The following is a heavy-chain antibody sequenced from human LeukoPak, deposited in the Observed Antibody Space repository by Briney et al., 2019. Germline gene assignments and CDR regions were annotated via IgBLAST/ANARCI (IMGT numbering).Heavy chain of an antibody. J-gene: IGHJ6*02. V-gene: IGHV3-23*01. D-gene: IGHD2/OR15-2a*01. CDR1: GVTFSSYA. CDR2: ISASGGST. Sequence: PGGSLRLSCAASGVTFSSYAMSWVRQAPGKGLEWVSGISASGGSTYYADSVKGRFTISRDNSKNTLYLQMSSLRAEDTALYYCAKFFSPYYYGMDVWGQGTTVTVSS. CDR3: AKFFSPYYYGMDV.